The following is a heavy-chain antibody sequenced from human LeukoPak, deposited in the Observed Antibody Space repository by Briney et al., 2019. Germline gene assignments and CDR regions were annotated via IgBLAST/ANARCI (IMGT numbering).Heavy chain of an antibody. CDR3: AASSSGSYGYYFDY. D-gene: IGHD1-26*01. Sequence: ASVKLSCKASGYTFTSYGISWVRQAPGQGLEWMGWISAYNGNTDYAQKLQGRVTITADESTSTAYMELSSLRSEDTAVYYCAASSSGSYGYYFDYWGQGTLVTVSS. CDR1: GYTFTSYG. CDR2: ISAYNGNT. V-gene: IGHV1-18*01. J-gene: IGHJ4*02.